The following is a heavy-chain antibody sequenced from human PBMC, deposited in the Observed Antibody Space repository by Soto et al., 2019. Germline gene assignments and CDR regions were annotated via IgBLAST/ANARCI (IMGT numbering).Heavy chain of an antibody. Sequence: QVQLQQWGAEVLKPSETLSLTCVVNGGSFSGYYWTWIRQPPGKGLEWIGDIKHSGITDSNPSLESRVTISVDMSKNQFSLRVNSVTAADTAVYYCARGRSSVPDRRGIGYYGLDVWGQGTTVTVSS. V-gene: IGHV4-34*01. J-gene: IGHJ6*02. D-gene: IGHD3-3*01. CDR2: IKHSGIT. CDR3: ARGRSSVPDRRGIGYYGLDV. CDR1: GGSFSGYY.